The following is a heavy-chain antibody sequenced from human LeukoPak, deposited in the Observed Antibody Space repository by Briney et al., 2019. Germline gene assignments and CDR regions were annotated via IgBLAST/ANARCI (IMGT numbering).Heavy chain of an antibody. D-gene: IGHD6-13*01. CDR2: INHSGST. V-gene: IGHV4-34*01. Sequence: SETLSLTCAVYGGSFSGYYWSWIRQPPGKGLERIGEINHSGSTNYNPSLKSRVTISVDTPKNQFSLKLSSVTAADTAVYYCARVSGAAARGGEDWFDPWGQGTLVTVSS. J-gene: IGHJ5*02. CDR1: GGSFSGYY. CDR3: ARVSGAAARGGEDWFDP.